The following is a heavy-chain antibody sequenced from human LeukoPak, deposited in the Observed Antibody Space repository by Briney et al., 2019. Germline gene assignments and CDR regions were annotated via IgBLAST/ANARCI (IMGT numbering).Heavy chain of an antibody. J-gene: IGHJ5*02. Sequence: ASETLSLTCTVSGGSIDTWYWSWIRQPPGRGLEWIGSIYYSGSTYYNPSLKSRVTISVGTSKNQFSLKLSSVTAADTAVYYCARHFYVSYYYDSSGFDPWGQGTLVTVSS. CDR1: GGSIDTWY. CDR2: IYYSGST. CDR3: ARHFYVSYYYDSSGFDP. D-gene: IGHD3-22*01. V-gene: IGHV4-59*05.